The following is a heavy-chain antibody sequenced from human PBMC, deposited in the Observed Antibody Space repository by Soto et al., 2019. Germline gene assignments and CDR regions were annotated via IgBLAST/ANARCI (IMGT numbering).Heavy chain of an antibody. J-gene: IGHJ6*02. Sequence: QVQLVQSGAEVKKPGSSVKVSCKASGGTFSSYAISWVRQAPGQGLEWMGGIIPIFGTANYAQKFQGRVTITAEESTSTAYMELGSLRSEDTAVYYCARGDYYDSSGYYDGSGMDVWGQGTTVTVSS. D-gene: IGHD3-22*01. CDR1: GGTFSSYA. V-gene: IGHV1-69*12. CDR3: ARGDYYDSSGYYDGSGMDV. CDR2: IIPIFGTA.